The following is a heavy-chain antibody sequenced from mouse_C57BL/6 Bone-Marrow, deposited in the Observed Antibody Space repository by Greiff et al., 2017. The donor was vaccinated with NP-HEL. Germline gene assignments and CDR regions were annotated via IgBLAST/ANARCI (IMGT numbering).Heavy chain of an antibody. CDR1: GYTFTSYG. V-gene: IGHV1-81*01. CDR2: IYPRSGNT. Sequence: VKLMESGAELARPGASVKLSCKASGYTFTSYGISWVKQRTGQGLEWIGEIYPRSGNTYYNEKFKGKATLTADKSSSTAYMELRSLTSEDSAFYFCARTGAYYSNLGFAYWGQGTLVTVSA. CDR3: ARTGAYYSNLGFAY. J-gene: IGHJ3*01. D-gene: IGHD2-5*01.